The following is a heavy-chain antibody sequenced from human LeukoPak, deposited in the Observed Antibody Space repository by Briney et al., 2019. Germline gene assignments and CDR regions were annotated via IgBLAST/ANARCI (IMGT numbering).Heavy chain of an antibody. CDR1: GGSINSYY. J-gene: IGHJ5*02. Sequence: SETLSLTCTVSGGSINSYYWSWIRQPPGKGLEWIGYIYYSDTNYNPSLKSRVTISVDTSKNQFSLKLSSVTAADTAVYYCARQGTDFWSRYPSWFDPWGQGTLVTVSS. CDR3: ARQGTDFWSRYPSWFDP. CDR2: IYYSDT. D-gene: IGHD3-3*01. V-gene: IGHV4-59*08.